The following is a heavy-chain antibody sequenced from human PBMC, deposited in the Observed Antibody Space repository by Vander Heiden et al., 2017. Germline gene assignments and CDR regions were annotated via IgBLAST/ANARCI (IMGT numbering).Heavy chain of an antibody. D-gene: IGHD3-10*01. Sequence: EVQLLESGGGLVQPGGSLRLSCAASGFTFSIYAMSWVRQAPGKGLEWVSAITGSGGITYYADSVRGRFTISRDNSKNTLYLQMNSLRAEDTAVYYCAKDRYYDSGSYYNAVGLIDYWGQGTLVTVSS. V-gene: IGHV3-23*01. CDR2: ITGSGGIT. J-gene: IGHJ4*02. CDR3: AKDRYYDSGSYYNAVGLIDY. CDR1: GFTFSIYA.